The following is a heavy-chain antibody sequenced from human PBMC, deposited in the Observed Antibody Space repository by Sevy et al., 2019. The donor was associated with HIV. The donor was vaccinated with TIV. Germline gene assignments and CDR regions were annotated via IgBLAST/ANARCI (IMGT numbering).Heavy chain of an antibody. Sequence: GSLRLSCTSSGFTFSSYAMNWVRQAPGKGLEWVSTISHSGDSTYYADSVKGRFTISRDNSENTRYLQRNSLRAEDTALYYCAGRKVGDFWSGSIRGPWAGGPLFDYWGQGTLVTVSS. D-gene: IGHD3-3*01. CDR3: AGRKVGDFWSGSIRGPWAGGPLFDY. CDR2: ISHSGDST. CDR1: GFTFSSYA. J-gene: IGHJ4*02. V-gene: IGHV3-23*01.